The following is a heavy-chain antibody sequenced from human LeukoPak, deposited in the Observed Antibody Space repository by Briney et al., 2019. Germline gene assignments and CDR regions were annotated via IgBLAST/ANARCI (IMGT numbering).Heavy chain of an antibody. V-gene: IGHV3-23*01. Sequence: GGSLRLSCAASGFTFSSYAMSWVRQAPGKGLEWVSAISGSGGSTYYADSVKGRFTISRDNSKNTLYLQMNSLRAEDTAVYYCAKCLKKYYYGSGSLHGFDYWGQGTLVTVSS. D-gene: IGHD3-10*01. CDR3: AKCLKKYYYGSGSLHGFDY. CDR2: ISGSGGST. J-gene: IGHJ4*02. CDR1: GFTFSSYA.